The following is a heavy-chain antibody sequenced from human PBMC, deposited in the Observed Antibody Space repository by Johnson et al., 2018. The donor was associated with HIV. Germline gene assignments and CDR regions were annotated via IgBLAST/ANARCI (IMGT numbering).Heavy chain of an antibody. CDR2: IKSKTDGGTT. CDR3: ITGGSGTIPSGAFDI. D-gene: IGHD1-26*01. J-gene: IGHJ3*02. CDR1: GFTFSSYA. V-gene: IGHV3-15*01. Sequence: EVQLVESGGRVVQPGRSLRLACAASGFTFSSYAMHWVRQAPGKGLEWVGRIKSKTDGGTTDYAAPVKGKFTISRDDSKTTLYLQMNSLKTEDTAVYYCITGGSGTIPSGAFDIWGQGTMVTVSS.